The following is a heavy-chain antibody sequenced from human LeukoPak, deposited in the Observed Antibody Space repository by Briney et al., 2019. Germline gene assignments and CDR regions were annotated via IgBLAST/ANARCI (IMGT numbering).Heavy chain of an antibody. CDR1: GFTFSSYG. V-gene: IGHV3-30*02. J-gene: IGHJ4*02. Sequence: PGRSLRLSCAASGFTFSSYGMHWVRQAPGKGLEWVAFIRYDGSNKYYADSVKGRFTISRDNSKNTLYLQMNSLRAEDTAVYYCAKLSIAVAGHSGDYWGQGTLVTVSS. CDR2: IRYDGSNK. D-gene: IGHD6-19*01. CDR3: AKLSIAVAGHSGDY.